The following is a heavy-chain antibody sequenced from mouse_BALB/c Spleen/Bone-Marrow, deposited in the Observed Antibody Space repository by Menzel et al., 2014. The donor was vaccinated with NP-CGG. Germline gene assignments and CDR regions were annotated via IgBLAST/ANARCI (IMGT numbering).Heavy chain of an antibody. CDR3: ARASAMDY. V-gene: IGHV1-18*01. CDR1: GYSITGYT. J-gene: IGHJ4*01. Sequence: EVHLVESGPELVKPGTSMKISCKASGYSITGYTMNWVKQSPGKNLEWIGLINPYNGGTSYNQKFKDKATLTVDKSSSTAYMELLSLTSEGSAVYYCARASAMDYWGQGTTVTVSS. CDR2: INPYNGGT.